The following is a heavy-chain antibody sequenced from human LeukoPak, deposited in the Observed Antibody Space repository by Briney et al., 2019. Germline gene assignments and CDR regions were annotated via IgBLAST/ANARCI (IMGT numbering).Heavy chain of an antibody. Sequence: GESLKISCKSSGYSFTTHWIGWVRQMPGKGLEWMGIIYPGESETRYSPSVQGQVTISADKSITTAYLQWSSLKASDTAMYYCAKLGAYSSSWYGFFDYWGQGTLIAVSS. J-gene: IGHJ4*02. CDR2: IYPGESET. CDR3: AKLGAYSSSWYGFFDY. V-gene: IGHV5-51*01. D-gene: IGHD6-13*01. CDR1: GYSFTTHW.